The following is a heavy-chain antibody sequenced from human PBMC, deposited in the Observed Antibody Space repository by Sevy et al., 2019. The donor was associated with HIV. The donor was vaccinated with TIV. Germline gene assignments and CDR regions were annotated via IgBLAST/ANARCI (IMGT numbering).Heavy chain of an antibody. CDR3: VKGMDSAGKYVNFDS. CDR1: EFMFYAYA. J-gene: IGHJ4*02. CDR2: ISWNGENM. D-gene: IGHD3-22*01. Sequence: GGSLRLSCAVSEFMFYAYAMHWVRQSPGKGLEWVSSISWNGENMGYADFVKGRFTISRDNAKKSLYLQMNGLRVEDTALFYCVKGMDSAGKYVNFDSWGQGTLVTVSS. V-gene: IGHV3-9*01.